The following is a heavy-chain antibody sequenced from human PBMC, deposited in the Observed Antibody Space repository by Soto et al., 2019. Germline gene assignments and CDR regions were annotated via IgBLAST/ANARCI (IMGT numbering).Heavy chain of an antibody. V-gene: IGHV3-11*01. CDR3: ARGPLGYCRSASCYYMDV. Sequence: QVQLVESGGGLVKPGGSLRLSCAASGFSFSDYYMSWIRQAPGEGLEWIAYISTSSTFIYYADSMKGRFAISRDNAKNSLYLQMSRLTAEDTALYYCARGPLGYCRSASCYYMDVGGKGTTVTVSS. D-gene: IGHD2-2*01. CDR1: GFSFSDYY. J-gene: IGHJ6*03. CDR2: ISTSSTFI.